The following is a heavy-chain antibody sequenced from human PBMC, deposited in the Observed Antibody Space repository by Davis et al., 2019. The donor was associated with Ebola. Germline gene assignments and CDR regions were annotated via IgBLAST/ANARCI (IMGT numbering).Heavy chain of an antibody. CDR1: GGSISSYY. Sequence: MPSETLSLTCTVSGGSISSYYWSWIRQPPGKGLEWIGYIYYSGSTNYNPSLKSRVTISVDTSKNQFSLKLSSVTAADTAVYYCARPIPWFDSWGQGTLVTVSS. CDR2: IYYSGST. D-gene: IGHD2-21*01. CDR3: ARPIPWFDS. J-gene: IGHJ5*01. V-gene: IGHV4-59*01.